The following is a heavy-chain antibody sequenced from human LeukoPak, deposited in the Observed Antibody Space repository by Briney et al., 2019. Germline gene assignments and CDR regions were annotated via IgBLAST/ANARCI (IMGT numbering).Heavy chain of an antibody. Sequence: GGSLRLSCAASGFTFSSYAMHWVRQAPGKGLGYVSAISSNGGSTYYANSVKGRFTISRDNSKNTLYLQMGSLRAEDMAVYYCHGGGYWGQGTLVTVSS. CDR3: HGGGY. CDR1: GFTFSSYA. J-gene: IGHJ4*02. V-gene: IGHV3-64*01. D-gene: IGHD4-23*01. CDR2: ISSNGGST.